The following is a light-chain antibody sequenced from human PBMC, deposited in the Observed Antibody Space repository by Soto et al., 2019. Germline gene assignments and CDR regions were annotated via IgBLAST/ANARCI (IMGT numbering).Light chain of an antibody. V-gene: IGKV1-5*03. CDR2: KAS. J-gene: IGKJ4*01. Sequence: DIQMTQSPSTLSASVGDRVTLTCRASQSIGSTLAWYQQKPGKAPKLLMYKASSLETGVPSRLSGSGSGTEFTLTISSLQPDDFATYFCQQYHRYSPLTFGEGTTVEIK. CDR1: QSIGST. CDR3: QQYHRYSPLT.